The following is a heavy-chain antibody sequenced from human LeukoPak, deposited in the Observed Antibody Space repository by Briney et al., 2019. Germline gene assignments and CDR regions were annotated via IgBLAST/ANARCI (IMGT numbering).Heavy chain of an antibody. CDR1: GFTFATYA. CDR2: ISAGGTST. CDR3: ARGSPGNDLLPFDS. J-gene: IGHJ4*02. V-gene: IGHV3-23*01. D-gene: IGHD2-15*01. Sequence: GGSLRLSCAASGFTFATYAMSWVRRAPGKGLQWVAAISAGGTSTYYADSVKGQFTISRDNSKNTIYLQMNSPRVEDTAMYYCARGSPGNDLLPFDSWGQGILVTVSS.